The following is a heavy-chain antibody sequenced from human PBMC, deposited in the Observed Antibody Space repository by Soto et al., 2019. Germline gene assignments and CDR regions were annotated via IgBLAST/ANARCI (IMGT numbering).Heavy chain of an antibody. J-gene: IGHJ4*02. D-gene: IGHD3-22*01. CDR1: GGSISSSNW. CDR2: IYHSGST. V-gene: IGHV4-4*02. Sequence: SETLSLTCAVSGGSISSSNWWSWVRQPPGKGLEWIGEIYHSGSTNYNPSLKSRVTISVDTSKNQFSLKLSSVTAADTAVYYCAREGPSDYYDSSGRSPGTGYWGQGTLVTVSS. CDR3: AREGPSDYYDSSGRSPGTGY.